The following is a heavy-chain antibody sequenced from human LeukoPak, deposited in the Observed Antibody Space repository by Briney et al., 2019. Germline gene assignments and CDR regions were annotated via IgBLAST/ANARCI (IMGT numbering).Heavy chain of an antibody. J-gene: IGHJ4*02. CDR3: ARESITIFGVVTN. D-gene: IGHD3-3*01. CDR1: GFTFSSYS. Sequence: GGSLRLSCAASGFTFSSYSMNWVRQAPGKGLEWVSYISSSSSTRYYADSVKGRFTISRDNAKNSLYLQMNSLRAEDTAVYYCARESITIFGVVTNWGQGTLVTVSS. CDR2: ISSSSSTR. V-gene: IGHV3-48*01.